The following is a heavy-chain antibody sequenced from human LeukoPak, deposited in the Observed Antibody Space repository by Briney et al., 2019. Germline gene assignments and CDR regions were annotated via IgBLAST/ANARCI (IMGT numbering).Heavy chain of an antibody. D-gene: IGHD1-26*01. J-gene: IGHJ3*02. CDR1: GFTFSSYG. V-gene: IGHV3-23*01. CDR3: AKYLGSGTYYDAFNI. CDR2: ISGSGSST. Sequence: GGTLRLSCAASGFTFSSYGMSWVRQAPGKGLEWVSTISGSGSSTDYADSVKGRFTISRDSSKNTLYLQMNSLRAEDTAVYYCAKYLGSGTYYDAFNIWGQGTVVTVSS.